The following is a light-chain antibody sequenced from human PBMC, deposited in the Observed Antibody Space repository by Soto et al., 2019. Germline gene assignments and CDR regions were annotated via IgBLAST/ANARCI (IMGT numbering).Light chain of an antibody. Sequence: DIQMTQSPSSLSASVGDRVTITCRAGQNIVTYINWYQQKPGKARKLLTYGASSLQSGVPFRFSGSESGTDFTIIISSLQPEDFATYYCQQSYSTPPMYPFGQGTMLEIK. V-gene: IGKV1-39*01. CDR1: QNIVTY. CDR2: GAS. CDR3: QQSYSTPPMYP. J-gene: IGKJ2*01.